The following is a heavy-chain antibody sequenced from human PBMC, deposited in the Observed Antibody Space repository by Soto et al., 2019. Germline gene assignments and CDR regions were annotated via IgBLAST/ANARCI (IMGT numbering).Heavy chain of an antibody. D-gene: IGHD1-1*01. CDR1: GFIFNEYG. Sequence: GGSLRLSCAASGFIFNEYGMHWVRQAPGKGLEWVSAISGSGGSTYYADSVKGRFTISRDNSKNTLYLQMNSLRAEDTAVYYCAKDKSVLQPIPAFDYWGQGTLVTVSS. V-gene: IGHV3-23*01. CDR2: ISGSGGST. CDR3: AKDKSVLQPIPAFDY. J-gene: IGHJ4*02.